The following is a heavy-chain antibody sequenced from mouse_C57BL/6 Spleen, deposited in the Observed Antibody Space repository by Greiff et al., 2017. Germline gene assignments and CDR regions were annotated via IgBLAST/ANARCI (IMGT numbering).Heavy chain of an antibody. CDR3: ARGRYYYGSSPYYFGY. J-gene: IGHJ2*01. Sequence: QVQLQQPGAELVRPGSSVKLSCKASGYTFTSYWMDWVKQRPGQGLEWIGNIYPSDSETHYNQKFKDKATLTVDKSSSTAYMQLSSLTSEDSAVYYCARGRYYYGSSPYYFGYWGQGTTLTVSS. D-gene: IGHD1-1*01. V-gene: IGHV1-61*01. CDR2: IYPSDSET. CDR1: GYTFTSYW.